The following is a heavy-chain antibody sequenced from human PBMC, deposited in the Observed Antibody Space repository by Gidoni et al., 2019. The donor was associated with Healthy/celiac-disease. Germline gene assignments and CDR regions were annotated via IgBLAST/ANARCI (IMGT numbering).Heavy chain of an antibody. D-gene: IGHD3-10*01. Sequence: EVQLVESGGGLVQPGGSLRLSCAASGFTFSSYWMPWVRQPPGKGLVWVTRINIDGSSTSYADSVKGRFTISRDNAKNTLYLQMNSLRAEDTAVYYCAREGARWFGVINWFDPWGQGTLVTVSS. CDR1: GFTFSSYW. J-gene: IGHJ5*02. V-gene: IGHV3-74*01. CDR2: INIDGSST. CDR3: AREGARWFGVINWFDP.